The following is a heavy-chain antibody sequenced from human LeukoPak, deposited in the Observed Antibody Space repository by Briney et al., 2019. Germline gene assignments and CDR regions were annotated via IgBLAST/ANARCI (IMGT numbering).Heavy chain of an antibody. D-gene: IGHD3-16*02. CDR1: GGTFSSYA. J-gene: IGHJ4*02. V-gene: IGHV1-69*05. Sequence: SVKVSCKASGGTFSSYAISWVRQAPGQGLEWMGRIIPIFGTANYAQKFQGRVTITTDESTSTAYTELSSLRSEDTAVYYCASRHYDYVWGSYRTFDYWGQGTLVTVSS. CDR2: IIPIFGTA. CDR3: ASRHYDYVWGSYRTFDY.